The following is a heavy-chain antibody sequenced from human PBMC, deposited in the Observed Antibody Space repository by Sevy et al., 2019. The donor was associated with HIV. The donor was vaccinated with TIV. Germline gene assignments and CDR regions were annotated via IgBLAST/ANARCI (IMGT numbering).Heavy chain of an antibody. CDR2: ISYDGSNK. V-gene: IGHV3-30*18. Sequence: GGSLRLSCAASGSTFSSYGMHWVRQAPGKGLEWVAVISYDGSNKYYADSVKGRFTISRDNSKNTLYLQMNSLRAEDTAVYYCAKWSSEGDYWGQGTLVTVSS. CDR1: GSTFSSYG. CDR3: AKWSSEGDY. J-gene: IGHJ4*02.